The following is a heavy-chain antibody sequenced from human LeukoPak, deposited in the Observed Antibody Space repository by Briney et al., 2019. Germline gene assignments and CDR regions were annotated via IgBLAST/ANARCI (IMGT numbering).Heavy chain of an antibody. J-gene: IGHJ4*02. D-gene: IGHD2-2*01. CDR2: IGVSGTTM. V-gene: IGHV3-48*03. CDR1: GFTFSSYE. Sequence: GGSLRLSCAASGFTFSSYEMNWVRQAPGKGLEWVSYIGVSGTTMYYAVSVKGRFTISRDNAKNSLYLQINSLRAEDTAVYYCARERYCSSTSCPHGDLDYWGQGTLVSVSS. CDR3: ARERYCSSTSCPHGDLDY.